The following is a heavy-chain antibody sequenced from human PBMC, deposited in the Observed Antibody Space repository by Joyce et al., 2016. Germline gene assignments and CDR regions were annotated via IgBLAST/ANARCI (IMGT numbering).Heavy chain of an antibody. Sequence: EVQILESGGDLVQPGGSLRVSCSASGFAFKSYAMTWVRQAPGKGLEWVSSVSASGGRTGYAESVKGRFTISRDNFNNTVYLQMNSLRAEDTATYYCAKDRGVFLGYYFESWGQGTLVIVSS. CDR2: VSASGGRT. J-gene: IGHJ4*02. CDR3: AKDRGVFLGYYFES. CDR1: GFAFKSYA. D-gene: IGHD3-3*01. V-gene: IGHV3-23*01.